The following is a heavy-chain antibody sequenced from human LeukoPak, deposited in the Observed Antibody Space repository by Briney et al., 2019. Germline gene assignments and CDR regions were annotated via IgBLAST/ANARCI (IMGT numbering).Heavy chain of an antibody. CDR1: GFTFSSYS. Sequence: GGSLRLSCAASGFTFSSYSMNWVRQAPGKGLEWVSAIIGSGDGTYYAGSVKGRFTISRDNSKNTLYLQMDSLRAEDTAVYYCAKKVGVGWPTSLDIDYWGQGTLVTVSS. CDR3: AKKVGVGWPTSLDIDY. CDR2: IIGSGDGT. J-gene: IGHJ4*02. D-gene: IGHD2-8*01. V-gene: IGHV3-23*01.